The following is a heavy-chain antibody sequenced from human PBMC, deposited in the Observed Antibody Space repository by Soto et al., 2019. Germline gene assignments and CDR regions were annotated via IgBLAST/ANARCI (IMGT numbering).Heavy chain of an antibody. CDR2: IYHSGST. CDR3: ARDRYCSSTSCYKGWFDP. V-gene: IGHV4-4*02. D-gene: IGHD2-2*02. CDR1: GGSVSSSNW. J-gene: IGHJ5*02. Sequence: SETLSLTCIVSGGSVSSSNWWSWVRQPPGKGLEWIGEIYHSGSTTYNPSLKSRATISVDKSENQFSLRLKSVTAADTAVYYCARDRYCSSTSCYKGWFDPWGQGTLVTVSS.